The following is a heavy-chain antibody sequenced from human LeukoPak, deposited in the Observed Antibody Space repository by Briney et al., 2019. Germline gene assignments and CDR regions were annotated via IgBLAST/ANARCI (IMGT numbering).Heavy chain of an antibody. J-gene: IGHJ4*02. CDR3: AKVRATAGYFDC. Sequence: PGGSLRLSCAASGFTFSSYDMHWVRQAPGKGLEWVAFIRYDGTNKYYADSVQGRFIISRDNSKNTLYLQMNSLRAEDTAVYYCAKVRATAGYFDCWGEGTLVTVSS. D-gene: IGHD6-13*01. V-gene: IGHV3-30*02. CDR1: GFTFSSYD. CDR2: IRYDGTNK.